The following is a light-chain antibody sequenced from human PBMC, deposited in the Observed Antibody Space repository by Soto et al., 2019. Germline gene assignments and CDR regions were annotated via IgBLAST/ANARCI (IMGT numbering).Light chain of an antibody. Sequence: DIQMTQSPSSLSASVGDRVTITCQASQDISNYLNWYQQKPGKATTLLIYDASNLETGVPSRFSGSGSGTDFTFTISSLQPEDIATYYCQQYDNLPLTFGGGTKVEI. CDR3: QQYDNLPLT. V-gene: IGKV1-33*01. J-gene: IGKJ4*01. CDR1: QDISNY. CDR2: DAS.